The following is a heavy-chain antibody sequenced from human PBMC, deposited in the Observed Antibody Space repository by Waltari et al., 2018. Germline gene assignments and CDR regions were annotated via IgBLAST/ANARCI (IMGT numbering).Heavy chain of an antibody. CDR1: GFTFSSYW. CDR2: IKPDGTEE. Sequence: QLGESGGGLVQPGGSLRLACVASGFTFSSYWRSWVRQTPGKGVEWVANIKPDGTEEYYVDYVKGRFTISRDNAKNSLYLQMNSLRAEDTAVYYCARDDGIRTVDYWGQGTLVTVSS. J-gene: IGHJ4*02. D-gene: IGHD1-20*01. CDR3: ARDDGIRTVDY. V-gene: IGHV3-7*01.